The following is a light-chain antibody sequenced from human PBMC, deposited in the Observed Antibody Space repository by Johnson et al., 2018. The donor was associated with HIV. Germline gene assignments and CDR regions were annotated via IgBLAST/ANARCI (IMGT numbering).Light chain of an antibody. CDR1: ISNIGKNY. V-gene: IGLV1-51*02. Sequence: QSVLTQPPSVSAAPGQMVSISCSGSISNIGKNYVSWYQQFPGTAPKLLIYENNKRPSGIPDRFSGSKSGTSATLGITGLQTGDEADYYCGTWDSSLDAYFFGTGTKVAVL. J-gene: IGLJ1*01. CDR3: GTWDSSLDAYF. CDR2: ENN.